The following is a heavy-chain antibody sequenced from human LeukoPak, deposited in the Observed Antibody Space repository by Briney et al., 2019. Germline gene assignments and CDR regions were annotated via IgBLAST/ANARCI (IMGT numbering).Heavy chain of an antibody. D-gene: IGHD3-22*01. Sequence: GASVKVSCKASGYTFSSYGISWVRQAPGQGLEWMGWISAYNGNTNYAQKLQGRVTMTTDTSTSTAFMELRSLRSDDTAVYYCARDRKFYYDSSGYASFDFWGQGTLVTASS. CDR3: ARDRKFYYDSSGYASFDF. V-gene: IGHV1-18*01. CDR2: ISAYNGNT. CDR1: GYTFSSYG. J-gene: IGHJ4*02.